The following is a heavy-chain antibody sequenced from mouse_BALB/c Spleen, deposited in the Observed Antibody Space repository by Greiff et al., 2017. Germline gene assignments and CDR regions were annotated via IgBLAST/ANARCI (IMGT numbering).Heavy chain of an antibody. Sequence: VQLKESGGGLVKPGGSLKLSCAVSGFTFSSYAMSWVRQSPEKRLEWVAEISSGGSYTYYPDTVTGRFTISRDNSKNTLYLEMSSLRSEDTAMYYCARDQGGYDEGAWFAYWGQGTLVTVSA. D-gene: IGHD2-2*01. CDR2: ISSGGSYT. CDR1: GFTFSSYA. V-gene: IGHV5-9-4*01. CDR3: ARDQGGYDEGAWFAY. J-gene: IGHJ3*01.